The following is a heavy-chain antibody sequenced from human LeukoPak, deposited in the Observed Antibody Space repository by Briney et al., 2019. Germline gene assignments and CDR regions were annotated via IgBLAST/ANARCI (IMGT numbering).Heavy chain of an antibody. J-gene: IGHJ1*01. D-gene: IGHD2-21*02. Sequence: SVKVSCKASGGTFSSYAISWVRQAPEQGLEWMGRIIPILGIANYAQKFQGRVTITADKSTSTAYMELSSLRSEDTAVYYCARGAPYCGGDCYYNEYFQHWGQGTLVTVSS. CDR1: GGTFSSYA. CDR2: IIPILGIA. CDR3: ARGAPYCGGDCYYNEYFQH. V-gene: IGHV1-69*04.